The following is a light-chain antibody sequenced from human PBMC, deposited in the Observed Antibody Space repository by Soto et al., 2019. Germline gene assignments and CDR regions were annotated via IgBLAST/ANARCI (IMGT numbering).Light chain of an antibody. V-gene: IGKV3-20*01. CDR2: GAS. CDR3: QQYGSSPLT. CDR1: QSVSNNY. Sequence: EIVMTQSPATLSVSPGERATLSCRASQSVSNNYLAWYQQKPGQAPRLLIYGASSRATGIPDRFSGSGSGTDFTLTISRLEPEDFAVYYCQQYGSSPLTFGGGTKVDNK. J-gene: IGKJ4*01.